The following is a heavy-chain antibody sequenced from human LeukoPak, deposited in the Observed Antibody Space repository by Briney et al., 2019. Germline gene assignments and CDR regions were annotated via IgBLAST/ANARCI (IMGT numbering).Heavy chain of an antibody. CDR3: AKGRLTTVVTRFDY. CDR2: ISGSGGST. V-gene: IGHV3-23*01. D-gene: IGHD4-23*01. J-gene: IGHJ4*02. CDR1: GFTFSSYA. Sequence: PGGSLRLSCAASGFTFSSYALSWVRQAPGKGLEWVSGISGSGGSTYYADSVKGRFTISRDNSKNTLYLQMNSLRAEDTAVYYCAKGRLTTVVTRFDYWGQGTLVTVSS.